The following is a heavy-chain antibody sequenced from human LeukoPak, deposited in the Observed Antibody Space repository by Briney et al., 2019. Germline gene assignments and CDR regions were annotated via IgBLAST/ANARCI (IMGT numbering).Heavy chain of an antibody. CDR3: ARRAPRFGRYMGV. D-gene: IGHD3-10*02. V-gene: IGHV4-34*01. CDR2: INHSGST. CDR1: GGSFSGYY. J-gene: IGHJ6*03. Sequence: PSETLSLTCAVYGGSFSGYYWSWIRQPPGKGLEWIGEINHSGSTNYNPSLKSRVTISVDTSKNQFSLKLSSVTAADTAVYYCARRAPRFGRYMGVWGKGTTVTVSS.